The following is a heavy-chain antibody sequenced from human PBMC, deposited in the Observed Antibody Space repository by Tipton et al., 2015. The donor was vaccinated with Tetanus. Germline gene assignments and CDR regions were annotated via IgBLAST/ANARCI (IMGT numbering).Heavy chain of an antibody. D-gene: IGHD7-27*01. Sequence: QLVQSGAEVKKPGESLRISCKASGYSFTNYWIAWVRQMPGKGLEWMGIIYPGDSDTTYSPSFQGQVTISADRSISTAYLQWSSLKASDAAVFFCARRLGPYTGDQIWHFDLWGRGTLVTVSS. CDR2: IYPGDSDT. V-gene: IGHV5-51*01. CDR3: ARRLGPYTGDQIWHFDL. J-gene: IGHJ2*01. CDR1: GYSFTNYW.